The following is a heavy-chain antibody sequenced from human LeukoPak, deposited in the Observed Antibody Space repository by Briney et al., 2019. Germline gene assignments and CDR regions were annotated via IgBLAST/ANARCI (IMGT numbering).Heavy chain of an antibody. CDR3: GSGSYYFDY. V-gene: IGHV4-59*08. J-gene: IGHJ4*02. CDR2: IYYSGST. CDR1: GDSINSYC. D-gene: IGHD3-10*01. Sequence: SETLSLTCTVSGDSINSYCWSWIRQPPGKGLEWIGYIYYSGSTKYNPSLKSRVTISVDTSKNQFSLKLSSVTAADTAVYYCGSGSYYFDYWGQGTLVTVST.